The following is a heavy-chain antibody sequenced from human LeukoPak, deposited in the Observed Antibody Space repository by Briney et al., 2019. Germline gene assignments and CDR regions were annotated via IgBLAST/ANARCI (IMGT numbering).Heavy chain of an antibody. CDR2: IYYSGST. D-gene: IGHD1-26*01. Sequence: SETLSLTCTVSGGSISSSGYYWGWIRQPPGKGLEWIASIYYSGSTYYNPSLKSRVTISVDTSKNQLALKLSSLPAADTAVYYCARHEYSGSYYGLSWFDPWGQGTLVTVSS. CDR1: GGSISSSGYY. V-gene: IGHV4-39*01. CDR3: ARHEYSGSYYGLSWFDP. J-gene: IGHJ5*02.